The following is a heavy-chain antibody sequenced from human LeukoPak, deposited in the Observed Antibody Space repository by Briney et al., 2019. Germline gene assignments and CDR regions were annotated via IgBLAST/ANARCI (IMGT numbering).Heavy chain of an antibody. CDR3: ARRVAVTGIYCFDH. J-gene: IGHJ4*02. Sequence: SETLSLTCTVSGGSISTYYWSWIRLPPGKGLEWIGYVYYSGATNYNPSLKSRVTISLETSKNQFSLRLTSVTAADTAVYYCARRVAVTGIYCFDHWGQGTPVTVSS. V-gene: IGHV4-59*08. CDR1: GGSISTYY. D-gene: IGHD6-19*01. CDR2: VYYSGAT.